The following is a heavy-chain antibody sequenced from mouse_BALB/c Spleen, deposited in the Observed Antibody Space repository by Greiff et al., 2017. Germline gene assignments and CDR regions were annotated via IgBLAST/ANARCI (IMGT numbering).Heavy chain of an antibody. CDR2: IYWDDDK. Sequence: QVQLKESGPGILQPSQTLSLTCSFSGFSLSTSGMGVSWIRQPSGKGLEWLAHIYWDDDKRYNPSLKSRLTISKDTSRNQVFLKITSVDTADTATYYCARRGGNYAAYWGQGTLVTVSA. V-gene: IGHV8-12*01. CDR3: ARRGGNYAAY. D-gene: IGHD2-1*01. CDR1: GFSLSTSGMG. J-gene: IGHJ3*01.